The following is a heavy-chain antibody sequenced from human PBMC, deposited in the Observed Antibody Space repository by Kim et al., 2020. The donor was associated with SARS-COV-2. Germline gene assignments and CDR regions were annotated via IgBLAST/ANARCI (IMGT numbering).Heavy chain of an antibody. V-gene: IGHV3-21*01. J-gene: IGHJ4*02. CDR3: ARDLGGDRGNSEFDY. Sequence: DSVKGRFTISRDNAKNSLYLQMHSLSAEDTAVYYCARDLGGDRGNSEFDYWGQGTLVTVSS. D-gene: IGHD2-21*01.